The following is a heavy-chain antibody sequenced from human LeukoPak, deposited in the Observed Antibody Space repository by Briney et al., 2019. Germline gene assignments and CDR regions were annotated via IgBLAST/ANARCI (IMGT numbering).Heavy chain of an antibody. J-gene: IGHJ6*02. V-gene: IGHV1-8*01. CDR2: MNPNSGNT. Sequence: ASVKVSCKASGYTFTSYDINWVRQATGQGLEWMGWMNPNSGNTGYARKFQGRVTMTRNTSISTAYMELSSLRSEDTAVYYCARGRILWFGDYYYGMDVWGQGTTVTVSS. CDR3: ARGRILWFGDYYYGMDV. CDR1: GYTFTSYD. D-gene: IGHD3-10*01.